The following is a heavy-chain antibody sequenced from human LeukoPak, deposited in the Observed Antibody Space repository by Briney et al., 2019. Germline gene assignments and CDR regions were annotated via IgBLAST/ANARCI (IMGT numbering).Heavy chain of an antibody. CDR2: LSHSGKTI. CDR3: AKEVSTRDLGDY. D-gene: IGHD3-10*01. J-gene: IGHJ4*02. CDR1: GFTFSSYR. Sequence: GGSMRLSCAASGFTFSSYRMNWVRQAPGKGLECISHLSHSGKTIYYADSVKGRFTISRDNSKNTLYLQMNSLRGEDTGLYYCAKEVSTRDLGDYWGQGTLVTVSS. V-gene: IGHV3-48*01.